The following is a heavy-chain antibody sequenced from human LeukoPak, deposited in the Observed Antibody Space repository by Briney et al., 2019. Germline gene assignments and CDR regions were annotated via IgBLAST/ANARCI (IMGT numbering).Heavy chain of an antibody. D-gene: IGHD6-19*01. V-gene: IGHV4-59*01. Sequence: SETLSLTCTVSGGSISSYYWSWIRQPPGKGLEWIRYIYYSGSTNYNPSLKSRVTISVDTSKNQFSLKLSSVTAADTAVYYCARDAIAVGDAFDIWGQGTMVTVSS. CDR2: IYYSGST. CDR3: ARDAIAVGDAFDI. CDR1: GGSISSYY. J-gene: IGHJ3*02.